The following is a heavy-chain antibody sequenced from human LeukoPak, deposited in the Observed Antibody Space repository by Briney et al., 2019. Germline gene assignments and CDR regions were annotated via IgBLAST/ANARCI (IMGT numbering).Heavy chain of an antibody. J-gene: IGHJ4*02. CDR3: ARAVAGTFGGY. CDR2: ITTSRSDI. D-gene: IGHD6-19*01. Sequence: FSSYSMXWVRQXXGXXVXXFSSITTSRSDIYYADSVKGGFTISRENAKKSLYLQMNSLRAEDTAVYYCARAVAGTFGGYWGQGTLVTVSS. V-gene: IGHV3-21*01. CDR1: FSSYS.